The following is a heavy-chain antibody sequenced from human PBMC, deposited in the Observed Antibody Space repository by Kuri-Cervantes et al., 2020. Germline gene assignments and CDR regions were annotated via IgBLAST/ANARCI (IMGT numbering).Heavy chain of an antibody. D-gene: IGHD6-13*01. V-gene: IGHV3-23*01. CDR3: ARGGQQRFAFDI. Sequence: LSLTCAASRFPLSSYAMSWVRPAPGKGLEWVSAISGSGGSTYYADSVKGRFNISRDNSKNTLDLQMNSLRGEDTAVYYCARGGQQRFAFDIWGQRTVVTVSS. J-gene: IGHJ3*02. CDR1: RFPLSSYA. CDR2: ISGSGGST.